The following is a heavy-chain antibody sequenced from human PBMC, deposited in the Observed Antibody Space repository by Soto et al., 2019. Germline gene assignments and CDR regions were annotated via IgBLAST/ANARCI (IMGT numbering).Heavy chain of an antibody. CDR2: IIPIFGTA. CDR1: GGTFSSYA. D-gene: IGHD6-6*01. CDR3: ARDGSIAARPGGFDWYFDL. V-gene: IGHV1-69*06. J-gene: IGHJ2*01. Sequence: QVQLVQSGAEVKKPGSSVKVSCKASGGTFSSYAISWVRQAPGQGLEWMGGIIPIFGTANYAQKFQGRVTITADKSTSTAYMELSSLRSEDTAVYYCARDGSIAARPGGFDWYFDLWGRGTLVTVSS.